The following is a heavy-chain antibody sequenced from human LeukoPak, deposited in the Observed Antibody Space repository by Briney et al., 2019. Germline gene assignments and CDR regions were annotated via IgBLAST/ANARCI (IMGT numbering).Heavy chain of an antibody. CDR2: ISYDGSNK. D-gene: IGHD5-24*01. CDR1: GFTFSSHT. J-gene: IGHJ4*02. CDR3: ARELGDGYNNGTFDY. V-gene: IGHV3-30-3*01. Sequence: PGRSLRLSCAASGFTFSSHTMHWVRQAPGKGQEWVAVISYDGSNKYYADSVKGRFTISRDNSKNTLYLQMNSLRAEDTAVYYCARELGDGYNNGTFDYWGQGTLVIVSS.